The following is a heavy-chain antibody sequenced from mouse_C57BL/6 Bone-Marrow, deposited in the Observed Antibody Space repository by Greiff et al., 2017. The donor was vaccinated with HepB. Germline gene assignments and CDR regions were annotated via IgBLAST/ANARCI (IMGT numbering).Heavy chain of an antibody. Sequence: VQLQESGAELARPGASVKLSCKASGYTFTSYGISWVKQRTGQGLEWIGEIYPRSGNTYYNEKFKGKATLTADKSSSTAYMELRSLTSENSAVYVCARFNWVYFDYWGQGTTLTVSS. V-gene: IGHV1-81*01. CDR3: ARFNWVYFDY. CDR2: IYPRSGNT. D-gene: IGHD4-1*02. CDR1: GYTFTSYG. J-gene: IGHJ2*01.